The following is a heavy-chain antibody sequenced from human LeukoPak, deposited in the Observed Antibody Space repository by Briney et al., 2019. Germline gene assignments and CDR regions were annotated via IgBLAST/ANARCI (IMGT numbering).Heavy chain of an antibody. D-gene: IGHD5-24*01. J-gene: IGHJ5*02. CDR3: ARASDPWLQLT. Sequence: GGSLRLSCAASGFTFNIYSMNWVRQAPGKGLEWVSSISGTSNYIYYADSVKGRFTISRDNAKNSLYLQMNSLRAEDTAVYYCARASDPWLQLTWGQGTLVTVSS. CDR2: ISGTSNYI. V-gene: IGHV3-21*04. CDR1: GFTFNIYS.